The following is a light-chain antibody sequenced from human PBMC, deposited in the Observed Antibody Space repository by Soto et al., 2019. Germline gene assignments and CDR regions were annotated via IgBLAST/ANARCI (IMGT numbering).Light chain of an antibody. CDR3: QQSYYNPT. CDR1: QSVSSSY. Sequence: EIVLTQSPGTLSLSPGERATLSCRASQSVSSSYLAWYQQKPGQAPRLLIYGASTRATGFPARFSGSGSGTDFTLTISSLQHEDFATYYCQQSYYNPTFGQGTKVDIK. V-gene: IGKV3-20*01. CDR2: GAS. J-gene: IGKJ1*01.